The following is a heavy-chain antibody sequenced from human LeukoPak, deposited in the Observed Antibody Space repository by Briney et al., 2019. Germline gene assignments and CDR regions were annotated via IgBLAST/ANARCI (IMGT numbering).Heavy chain of an antibody. CDR3: ARHGELHFDY. J-gene: IGHJ4*02. V-gene: IGHV5-51*01. Sequence: GGSLKISFQGSGYSFTSYWIGWVRPMPGKGLEWMGIIYPGDSDTRYSPSFQGQVTISADKSISTAYLQWSSLKASDTAMYYCARHGELHFDYWGQGTLVTVSS. CDR1: GYSFTSYW. CDR2: IYPGDSDT. D-gene: IGHD1-26*01.